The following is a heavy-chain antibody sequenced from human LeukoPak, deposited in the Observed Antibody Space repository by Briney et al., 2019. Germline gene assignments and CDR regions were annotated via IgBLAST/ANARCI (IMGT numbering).Heavy chain of an antibody. CDR3: ARPHIVVVPAAILDHDAFDI. V-gene: IGHV3-7*01. Sequence: GGSLRLSCAASGFTFSSYWMSWVRQAPGKGLEWVANIKQDGSEKYYVDSVKGRFTISRDNAKNSLCLQMNSLRAEDTAVYYCARPHIVVVPAAILDHDAFDIWGQGTMVTVSS. CDR2: IKQDGSEK. D-gene: IGHD2-2*01. CDR1: GFTFSSYW. J-gene: IGHJ3*02.